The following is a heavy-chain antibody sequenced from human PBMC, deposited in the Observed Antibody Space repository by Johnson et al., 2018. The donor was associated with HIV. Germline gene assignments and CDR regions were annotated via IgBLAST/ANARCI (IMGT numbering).Heavy chain of an antibody. J-gene: IGHJ3*02. CDR2: INEDGSEE. CDR1: GFTFSNYW. V-gene: IGHV3-7*05. CDR3: ARDGIYSSPWDAFDI. Sequence: VQLVESGGGVVQRGWSLRLSCAASGFTFSNYWMSWVRQAPGKGLEWVANINEDGSEEYYVDSMEGRFTISRDNAKNSLYLQIDSLRAEDTAVYYCARDGIYSSPWDAFDIWGQGTMVTVSS. D-gene: IGHD6-19*01.